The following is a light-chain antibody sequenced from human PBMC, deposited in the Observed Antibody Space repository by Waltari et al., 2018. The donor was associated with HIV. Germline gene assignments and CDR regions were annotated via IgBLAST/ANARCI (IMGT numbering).Light chain of an antibody. CDR1: HTITNR. Sequence: EIVMTQSPATMSVSPGERVTLSCRASHTITNRLAWYQQKPGQPPRLLNFETATRRPGTPVRFSGSGSGREFTLTITSLQTEDSAVYYCQQYTYWPLTFGGGTKVEIK. CDR2: ETA. V-gene: IGKV3-15*01. CDR3: QQYTYWPLT. J-gene: IGKJ4*01.